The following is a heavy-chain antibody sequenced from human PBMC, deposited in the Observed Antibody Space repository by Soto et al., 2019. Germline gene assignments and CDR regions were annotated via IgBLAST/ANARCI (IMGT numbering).Heavy chain of an antibody. V-gene: IGHV3-33*07. CDR2: ICYDGNNK. CDR1: GFTFSSYG. CDR3: ARDDHSGTYYYYYMDV. Sequence: PGGSLRLYCAASGFTFSSYGMYWVRQAPGKGLEWVAVICYDGNNKYYEDSVKGRFTISRDNSKNTLYLQMDSLRAEDTAVYYCARDDHSGTYYYYYMDVWGKGTTVTVSS. D-gene: IGHD3-10*01. J-gene: IGHJ6*03.